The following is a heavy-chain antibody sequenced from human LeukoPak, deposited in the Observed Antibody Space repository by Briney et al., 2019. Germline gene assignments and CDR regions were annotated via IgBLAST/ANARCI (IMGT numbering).Heavy chain of an antibody. CDR3: ARERSGYCSGGSCYTHSAQYNWFDP. CDR1: GYTFTSYA. D-gene: IGHD2-15*01. Sequence: ASVKVSCKASGYTFTSYAMNWVRQAPGQGLEWMGIINPSGGSTSYAQKFQGRVTMTRDTSTSTVYMELSSLRSEDTAVYYCARERSGYCSGGSCYTHSAQYNWFDPWGQGTLVTVSS. J-gene: IGHJ5*02. CDR2: INPSGGST. V-gene: IGHV1-46*01.